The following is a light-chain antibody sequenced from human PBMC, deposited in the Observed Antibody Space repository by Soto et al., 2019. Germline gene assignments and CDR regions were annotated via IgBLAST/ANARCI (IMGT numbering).Light chain of an antibody. J-gene: IGLJ2*01. CDR2: DVT. V-gene: IGLV2-14*01. CDR1: SSDVGNYNY. Sequence: QSALTQPASVSGSPGQSITISCTGTSSDVGNYNYVSWYQQHPDKAPKLMIYDVTNRPSGVSNRFSGSKSGNTASLTISGLHAEDEADYYCSSYTTSSTLVVFGGGTKLTVL. CDR3: SSYTTSSTLVV.